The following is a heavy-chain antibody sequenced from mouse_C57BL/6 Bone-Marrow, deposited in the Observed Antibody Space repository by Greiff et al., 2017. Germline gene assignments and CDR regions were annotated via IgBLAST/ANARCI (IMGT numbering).Heavy chain of an antibody. J-gene: IGHJ3*01. D-gene: IGHD1-1*01. CDR3: AIYLDYDGSSYEGFGY. V-gene: IGHV1-74*04. CDR2: IHPSDSDT. Sequence: VQLVESGAELVKPGASAKVSCKASGYTFTSYWMHWVKQRPGQGLEWIGRIHPSDSDTNYNQKFKGKATLTVDKSSITAYMQLSSLTSEDSAVYYCAIYLDYDGSSYEGFGYWGQGTLVTVSA. CDR1: GYTFTSYW.